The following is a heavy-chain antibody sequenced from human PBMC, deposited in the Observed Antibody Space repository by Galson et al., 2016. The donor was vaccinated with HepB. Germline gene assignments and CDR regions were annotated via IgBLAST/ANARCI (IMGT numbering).Heavy chain of an antibody. CDR2: ISSSSKYI. J-gene: IGHJ4*02. V-gene: IGHV3-21*01. D-gene: IGHD5-18*01. Sequence: SLRLSCAASGFTFSDYSMNWVRQAPGKGLEWVSAISSSSKYISYAESVKGRFIVSRDNVKSSLDLQLSSLRAEDTARYYCARDYRGYSGCDYWGQGTLVTVSS. CDR1: GFTFSDYS. CDR3: ARDYRGYSGCDY.